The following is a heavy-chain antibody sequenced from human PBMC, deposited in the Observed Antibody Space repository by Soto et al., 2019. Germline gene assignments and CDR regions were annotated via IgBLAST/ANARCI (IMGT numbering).Heavy chain of an antibody. V-gene: IGHV1-46*01. CDR3: ARVLDWVSNYLDY. J-gene: IGHJ4*02. D-gene: IGHD2-8*02. CDR1: GYTFTTFY. Sequence: QVQLVQSGAEVERPGASVKLSCKASGYTFTTFYINWVRRAPGQGLEWMGAIDPSDGSTHYAQKFQGRVTMTRDTSKSTVYMDLSSLRSEDTAVYYCARVLDWVSNYLDYWGQGTLVTVSS. CDR2: IDPSDGST.